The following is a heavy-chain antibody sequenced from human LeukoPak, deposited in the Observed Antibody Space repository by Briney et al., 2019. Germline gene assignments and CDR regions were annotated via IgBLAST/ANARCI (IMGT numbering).Heavy chain of an antibody. J-gene: IGHJ6*03. V-gene: IGHV3-48*03. CDR2: ISTSGSTI. D-gene: IGHD3-10*01. CDR1: GFTFSSYE. CDR3: ALPHYYHSEGTSDMDV. Sequence: GGSLRLSCAASGFTFSSYEINWVRQAPGRGLEWVAYISTSGSTIYYADSVKGRFTISRDNAKNSLYLQMDSLRAEDTAVYYCALPHYYHSEGTSDMDVWGKGTTVTISS.